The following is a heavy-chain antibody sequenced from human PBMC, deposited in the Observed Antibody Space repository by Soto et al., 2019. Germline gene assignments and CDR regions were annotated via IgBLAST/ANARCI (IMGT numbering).Heavy chain of an antibody. CDR2: VFHTGSV. J-gene: IGHJ4*02. CDR3: ARKAWPRLDY. CDR1: GGSITASVW. V-gene: IGHV4-4*02. Sequence: QLRLQESGPGLVKPSETLSLTCSISGGSITASVWWTWVRLTPEKGLQWIGEVFHTGSVNYNPSLQSRLTISVDKSMGQFSLRLTSVTAADTAVYYCARKAWPRLDYWGPGALVTVSS.